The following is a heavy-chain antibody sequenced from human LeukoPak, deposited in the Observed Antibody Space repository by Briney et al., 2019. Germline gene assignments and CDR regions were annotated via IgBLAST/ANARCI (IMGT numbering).Heavy chain of an antibody. D-gene: IGHD1-1*01. J-gene: IGHJ5*02. V-gene: IGHV1-18*01. CDR1: GYTFTSYG. CDR3: ARCLQYNWNDDPHWFDP. CDR2: ISAYNGNT. Sequence: ASVKVSCKASGYTFTSYGISWVRQAPGQGLEWMGWISAYNGNTNYAQKLQGRVTMTTDTSTSTAYMELRSLRPDDTAVYYCARCLQYNWNDDPHWFDPWGQGTLVTVSS.